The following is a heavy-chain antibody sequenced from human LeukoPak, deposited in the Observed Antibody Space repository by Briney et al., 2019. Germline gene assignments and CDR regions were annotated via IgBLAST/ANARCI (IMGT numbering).Heavy chain of an antibody. CDR3: ARGDVLVRGVITLFDY. J-gene: IGHJ4*02. V-gene: IGHV3-20*04. Sequence: GGSLRLSCAASGFTFDDYGMSWVRQAPGKGLEWVSGINWNGGSTGYADSVKGRFTISRDNAKNSLYLQMNSLRAEDTAVYYCARGDVLVRGVITLFDYWGQGTLVTVSS. CDR1: GFTFDDYG. D-gene: IGHD3-10*01. CDR2: INWNGGST.